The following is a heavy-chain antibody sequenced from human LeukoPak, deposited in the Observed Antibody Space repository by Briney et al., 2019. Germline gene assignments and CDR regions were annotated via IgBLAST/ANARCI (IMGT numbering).Heavy chain of an antibody. CDR3: ASTHLGYCSSASCQNDY. CDR2: ISGSGGST. D-gene: IGHD2-2*01. Sequence: GGSLRLSCAASGFTFSSYAMNWVRQAPGKGLEWVSGISGSGGSTYYADSVKGRFTISRDNSKNTLYLQMNSLRAEDTAVYYCASTHLGYCSSASCQNDYWGQGTLVTVSS. J-gene: IGHJ4*02. CDR1: GFTFSSYA. V-gene: IGHV3-23*01.